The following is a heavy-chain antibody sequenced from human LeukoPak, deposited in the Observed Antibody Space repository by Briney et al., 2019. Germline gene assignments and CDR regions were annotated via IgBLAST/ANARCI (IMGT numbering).Heavy chain of an antibody. CDR3: ARGGPYSGYDSLFDY. V-gene: IGHV3-48*04. CDR1: GFTFRSYG. Sequence: GGSLRLSCAASGFTFRSYGMNWVRQAPGKGLEWVSYISSSSSTIYYADSVKGRFTISRDNAKNSLYLQMNSLRAEDTAVYYCARGGPYSGYDSLFDYWGQGTLVTVSS. D-gene: IGHD5-12*01. CDR2: ISSSSSTI. J-gene: IGHJ4*02.